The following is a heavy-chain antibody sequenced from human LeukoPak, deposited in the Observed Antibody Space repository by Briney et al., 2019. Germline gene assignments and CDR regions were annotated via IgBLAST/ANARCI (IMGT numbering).Heavy chain of an antibody. D-gene: IGHD6-19*01. CDR3: ARGGSGWYGVDY. CDR2: INPSGGST. CDR1: GGTFSSYA. V-gene: IGHV1-46*01. J-gene: IGHJ4*02. Sequence: ASVKVSCKASGGTFSSYAISWVRQAPGQGLEWMGIINPSGGSTSYAQKFQGRVTMTRDTSTSTVYMELSSLRSEDTAVYYCARGGSGWYGVDYWGQGTLVTVSS.